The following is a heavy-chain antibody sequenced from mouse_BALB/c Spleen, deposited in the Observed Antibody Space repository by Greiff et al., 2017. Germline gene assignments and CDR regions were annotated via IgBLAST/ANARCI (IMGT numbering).Heavy chain of an antibody. CDR1: GFTFSSFG. Sequence: EVQLVESGGGLVQPGGSRKLSCAASGFTFSSFGMHWVRQAPEKGLEWVAYISSGSSTIYYADTVKGRFTISRDNPKNTLFLQMTSLRSEDTAMYYCARTPYGYYFDYWGQGTTLTVSS. D-gene: IGHD1-1*01. CDR2: ISSGSSTI. J-gene: IGHJ2*01. CDR3: ARTPYGYYFDY. V-gene: IGHV5-17*02.